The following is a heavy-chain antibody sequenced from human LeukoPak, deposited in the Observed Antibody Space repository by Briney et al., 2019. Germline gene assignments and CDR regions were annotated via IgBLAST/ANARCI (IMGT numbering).Heavy chain of an antibody. D-gene: IGHD2-8*02. Sequence: ASVKVSCKVSGYTLTELSMHWVRQAPGKGLEWMGGFDPEDGETIYAQKFQGRVTMTEDTSTDTAYMELSSLRSEDTAVYYCVKGGDCSGGVCLLIEDYWGRGTLVTVSS. V-gene: IGHV1-24*01. CDR2: FDPEDGET. CDR1: GYTLTELS. J-gene: IGHJ4*02. CDR3: VKGGDCSGGVCLLIEDY.